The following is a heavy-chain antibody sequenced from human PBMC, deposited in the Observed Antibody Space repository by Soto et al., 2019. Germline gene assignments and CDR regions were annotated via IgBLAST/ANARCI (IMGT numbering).Heavy chain of an antibody. Sequence: SVKVSWKASAGALSNDALTWVRQAPGKGLEWMGGIIPLSGTQNYSQKFKGRVTITADTSTTAVSMELCSLRSEDTAVYYCTRGIQLWAGGEGTLVTVSS. CDR3: TRGIQLWA. CDR2: IIPLSGTQ. V-gene: IGHV1-69*06. CDR1: AGALSNDA. J-gene: IGHJ4*02. D-gene: IGHD5-18*01.